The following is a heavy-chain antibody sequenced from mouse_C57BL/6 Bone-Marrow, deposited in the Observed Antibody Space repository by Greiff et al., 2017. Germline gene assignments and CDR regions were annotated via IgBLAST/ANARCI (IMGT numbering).Heavy chain of an antibody. CDR3: ARCDGPWFAY. CDR1: GYTFTSYG. J-gene: IGHJ3*01. Sequence: QVQLQQSGAELARPGASVKLSCKASGYTFTSYGISWVKQRTGQGLEWIGEIYPRSGNTYYNEKFKGKATLTADKSSSTAYMELRSLPSEDSAVYFCARCDGPWFAYWGQGTLVTVSA. D-gene: IGHD2-3*01. V-gene: IGHV1-81*01. CDR2: IYPRSGNT.